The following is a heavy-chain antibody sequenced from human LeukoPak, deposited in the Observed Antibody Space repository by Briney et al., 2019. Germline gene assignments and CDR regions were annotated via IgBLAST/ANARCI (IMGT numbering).Heavy chain of an antibody. CDR2: INPSGGST. D-gene: IGHD2-21*02. CDR3: ARGYCGGDCYPRIYYYYGMDV. CDR1: GYTFTSYY. J-gene: IGHJ6*02. Sequence: GASVKVSCKASGYTFTSYYMHWVRQAPGQGLEWMGIINPSGGSTSYAQKFQGRVTMTRDTSTSTVYMELSSLRSEGTAVYYCARGYCGGDCYPRIYYYYGMDVWGQGTTVTVSS. V-gene: IGHV1-46*01.